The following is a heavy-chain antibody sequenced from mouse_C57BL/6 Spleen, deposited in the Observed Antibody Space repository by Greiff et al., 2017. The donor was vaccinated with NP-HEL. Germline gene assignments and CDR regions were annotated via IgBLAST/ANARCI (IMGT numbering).Heavy chain of an antibody. V-gene: IGHV1-82*01. D-gene: IGHD1-1*01. Sequence: QVQLQQSGPELVKPGASVKISCKASGYAFSSSWMNWVKQRPGKGLEWIGRIYPGDGDTNYNGKFKGKATLTADKSSSTAYMQLSSLTSEDSAVYCCAGRDIYGSRGDDFGCWGKGATVTVSS. CDR3: AGRDIYGSRGDDFGC. J-gene: IGHJ2*01. CDR2: IYPGDGDT. CDR1: GYAFSSSW.